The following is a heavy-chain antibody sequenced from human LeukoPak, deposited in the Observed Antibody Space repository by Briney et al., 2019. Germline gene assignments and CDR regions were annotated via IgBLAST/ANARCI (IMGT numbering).Heavy chain of an antibody. V-gene: IGHV5-51*01. CDR3: AKMRWPRGGRSSFDY. D-gene: IGHD3-10*01. CDR2: VNPDDSDT. J-gene: IGHJ4*02. Sequence: GESLKISCKGSGYSFTSYWIGWVRQMPGKGLEWMGIVNPDDSDTIYSPSFQGQVTISADKSITTAYLQWSSLKPSDTAMYYCAKMRWPRGGRSSFDYWGQGALVTVSS. CDR1: GYSFTSYW.